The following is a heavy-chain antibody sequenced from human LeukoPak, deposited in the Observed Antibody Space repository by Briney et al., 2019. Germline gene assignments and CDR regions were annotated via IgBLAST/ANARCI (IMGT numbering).Heavy chain of an antibody. J-gene: IGHJ6*02. D-gene: IGHD3-10*01. V-gene: IGHV3-30*18. Sequence: GRSLRLSCAASGFTFSSYGMHWVRQAPGKGLEWVAVIAYSGRNRYYADSVEGRFTISRDNSKKTLYLEMNSLRAEDTAVYYCAKDQGDMVRGVYYYYGMDVWGQGTTVTVSS. CDR1: GFTFSSYG. CDR3: AKDQGDMVRGVYYYYGMDV. CDR2: IAYSGRNR.